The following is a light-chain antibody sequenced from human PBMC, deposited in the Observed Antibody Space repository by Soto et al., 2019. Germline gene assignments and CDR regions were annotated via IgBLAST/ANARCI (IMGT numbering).Light chain of an antibody. J-gene: IGLJ1*01. Sequence: QSVLTQPPSVSGAPGQRVTISCTGSMSNVGAGYDVHWYQQLPGTAPKLLIYGNINRPSGVPDRFSGSKSGTSASLAITGLQAEDEADYYCQSYDSSLSASVFGAGTKLTVL. CDR2: GNI. CDR3: QSYDSSLSASV. V-gene: IGLV1-40*01. CDR1: MSNVGAGYD.